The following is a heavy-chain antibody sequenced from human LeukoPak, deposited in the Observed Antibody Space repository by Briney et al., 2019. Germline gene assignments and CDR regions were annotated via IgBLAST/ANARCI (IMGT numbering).Heavy chain of an antibody. D-gene: IGHD6-19*01. CDR1: GFTFATYA. Sequence: GGSLRLSCAASGFTFATYAMNWVRQAPGKGLEWVSDIGASSGSIYYADSVKGRFIISRDNAKNSLYLQMNGLRDEDTAVCYCARDAGSGYFDYWGQGTLVTVSS. CDR3: ARDAGSGYFDY. CDR2: IGASSGSI. V-gene: IGHV3-48*02. J-gene: IGHJ4*02.